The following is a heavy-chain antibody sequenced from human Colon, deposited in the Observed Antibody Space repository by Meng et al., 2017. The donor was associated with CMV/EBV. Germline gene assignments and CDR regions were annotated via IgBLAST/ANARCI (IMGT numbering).Heavy chain of an antibody. V-gene: IGHV4-39*07. D-gene: IGHD3-10*01. CDR1: GGSFPPDPFF. CDR3: ARGVLNFFDY. CDR2: IYNSGST. Sequence: QLQVEWSGLGMVTPSETLSLTFCGSGGSFPPDPFFWTWIRQPPGKGLEYIVSIYNSGSTYYNASLKSRVTMSVDTSKNQFSLKLSSVTAADTSKYYCARGVLNFFDYWGQGTLVTVSS. J-gene: IGHJ4*02.